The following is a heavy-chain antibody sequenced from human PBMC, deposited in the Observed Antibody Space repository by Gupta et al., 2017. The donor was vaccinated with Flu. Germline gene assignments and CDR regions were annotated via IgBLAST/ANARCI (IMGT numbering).Heavy chain of an antibody. V-gene: IGHV4-59*12. CDR3: ARDFVAGTNYGMDV. CDR2: IDYSGSA. D-gene: IGHD1-1*01. J-gene: IGHJ6*02. Sequence: QVQLQESGRGLVKPSETLSLTSTVSGGSISGNYWSWIRQSPGKGLEWIGYIDYSGSAHYNPSRKNRVTISVDMSKNQFSLKLSSVTAADTSVYYCARDFVAGTNYGMDVWGQGTTVTVSS. CDR1: GGSISGNY.